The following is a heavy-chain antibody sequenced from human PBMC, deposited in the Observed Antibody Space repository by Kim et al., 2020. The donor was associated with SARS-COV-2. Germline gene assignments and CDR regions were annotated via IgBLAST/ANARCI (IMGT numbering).Heavy chain of an antibody. CDR3: TSRLRHFDWFLTT. J-gene: IGHJ5*02. Sequence: GGSLRLSCAASGLTFSSSSMHWVRQASGKGLEWVGHIKSEANSYATAYAASVKGRFTISRDDSKITAYLQMNSLKTEDMAVYYCTSRLRHFDWFLTTWGQGTLVTVSS. D-gene: IGHD3-9*01. CDR2: IKSEANSYAT. V-gene: IGHV3-73*01. CDR1: GLTFSSSS.